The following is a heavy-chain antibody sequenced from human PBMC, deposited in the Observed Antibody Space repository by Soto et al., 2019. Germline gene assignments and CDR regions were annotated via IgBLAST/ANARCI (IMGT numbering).Heavy chain of an antibody. CDR3: AREYTAWPLAYGLDV. CDR2: ISTYGSTK. V-gene: IGHV3-48*03. D-gene: IGHD2-2*02. J-gene: IGHJ6*02. CDR1: GFTFSDYE. Sequence: GGSLRLSCAASGFTFSDYEINWVRQAPGKGLEWLSYISTYGSTKYYADSVKGRFSVSRDNAKDSLYLQMNSLRAEDTAVYYCAREYTAWPLAYGLDVWGQGTTVTVSS.